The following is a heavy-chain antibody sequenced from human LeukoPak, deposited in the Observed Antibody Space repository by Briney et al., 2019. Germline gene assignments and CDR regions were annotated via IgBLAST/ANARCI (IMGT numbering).Heavy chain of an antibody. D-gene: IGHD3-22*01. Sequence: GGSLRLSCAASGFTLSSYAMSSVRQAPGKGLEWVSAISGSGGSTYYADSVKGRFTISRDNSKNTMYLQMNSLRAEDTAVYYCAKVAYYYDSSGYYYGYYFDYWGQGTLVTVSS. V-gene: IGHV3-23*01. CDR1: GFTLSSYA. CDR2: ISGSGGST. CDR3: AKVAYYYDSSGYYYGYYFDY. J-gene: IGHJ4*02.